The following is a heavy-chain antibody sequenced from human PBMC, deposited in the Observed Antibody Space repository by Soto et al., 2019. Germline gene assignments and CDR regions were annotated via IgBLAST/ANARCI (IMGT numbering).Heavy chain of an antibody. CDR1: GYTLTELS. CDR2: FDPEDGET. Sequence: GASVKVSCKVSGYTLTELSMHWVRQAPGKGLEWMGGFDPEDGETIYAQKFQGRVTMTEDTSTDTAYMELSSLRSEDTAVYYCATLSDLITFGGVIVPGDYWGQGTLVTVSS. D-gene: IGHD3-16*02. V-gene: IGHV1-24*01. CDR3: ATLSDLITFGGVIVPGDY. J-gene: IGHJ4*02.